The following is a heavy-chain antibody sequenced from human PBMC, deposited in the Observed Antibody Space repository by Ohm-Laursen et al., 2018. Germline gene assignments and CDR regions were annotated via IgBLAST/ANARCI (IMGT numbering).Heavy chain of an antibody. J-gene: IGHJ6*02. D-gene: IGHD3/OR15-3a*01. CDR2: LMGNSTFK. CDR3: AKDVNPTGGTQYYFFHGVDI. Sequence: SLRLSCTASGFTFSIYWMYWVRQAPGKGLEWVSGLMGNSTFKQYADSVKGQFTISRDNARSSLYLQMQALSHEDSALYYCAKDVNPTGGTQYYFFHGVDIWGQGTTVIVSS. CDR1: GFTFSIYW. V-gene: IGHV3-9*01.